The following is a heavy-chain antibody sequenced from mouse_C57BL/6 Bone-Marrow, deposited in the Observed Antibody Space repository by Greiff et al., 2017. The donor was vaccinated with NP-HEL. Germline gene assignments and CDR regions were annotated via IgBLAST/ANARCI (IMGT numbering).Heavy chain of an antibody. Sequence: VQLQQSGAELVRPGASVKLSCTASGFNIKDDYMHWVKQRPEQGLEWIGWIDPENGDTEHASKFQGKATITADTSSNTAYLQLSSLTSEDTAVYYCTTFITTVVTGYFDVWGTGTTVTVSS. J-gene: IGHJ1*03. CDR2: IDPENGDT. D-gene: IGHD1-1*01. CDR3: TTFITTVVTGYFDV. CDR1: GFNIKDDY. V-gene: IGHV14-4*01.